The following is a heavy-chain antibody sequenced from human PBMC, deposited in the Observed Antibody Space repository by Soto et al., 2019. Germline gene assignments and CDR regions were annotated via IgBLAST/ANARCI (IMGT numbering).Heavy chain of an antibody. CDR3: AKSGYDILQDFDY. Sequence: PGGSLSLSCAASGFTFSSYGMHWVRQAPGKGLEWVAVISYDGSNKYYADSVKGRFTISRDNSKNTLYLQMNSLRAEDTAVYYCAKSGYDILQDFDYRGQGTLVTVSS. D-gene: IGHD5-12*01. CDR2: ISYDGSNK. J-gene: IGHJ4*02. CDR1: GFTFSSYG. V-gene: IGHV3-30*18.